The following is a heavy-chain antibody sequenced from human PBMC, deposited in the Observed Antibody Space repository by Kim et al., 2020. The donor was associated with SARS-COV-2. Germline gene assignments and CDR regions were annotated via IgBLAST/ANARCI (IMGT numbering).Heavy chain of an antibody. V-gene: IGHV3-23*01. CDR1: GFTFTTYA. J-gene: IGHJ6*03. Sequence: GGSLRLSCAASGFTFTTYAVTWVRQAPRKGLEWVSSISGNGVNTYYTDAVKGRFTISRDNSRNTVNLQMNSLRDEDTGVYYCAKDASSLAKPYHMDAWGKGTTVTVSS. D-gene: IGHD6-6*01. CDR2: ISGNGVNT. CDR3: AKDASSLAKPYHMDA.